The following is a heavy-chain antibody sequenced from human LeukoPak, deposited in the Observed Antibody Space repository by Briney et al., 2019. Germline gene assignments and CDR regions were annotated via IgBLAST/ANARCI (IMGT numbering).Heavy chain of an antibody. D-gene: IGHD6-13*01. V-gene: IGHV4-34*01. CDR3: ARGAVAAAGTEIFDY. Sequence: SXXRXXPGXXXEWIGEINHSGSTNYTPSLKSRVTISVDTSKNQFSLKLSSVTAADTAVYYCARGAVAAAGTEIFDYWGQGTLVTVSS. J-gene: IGHJ4*02. CDR2: INHSGST.